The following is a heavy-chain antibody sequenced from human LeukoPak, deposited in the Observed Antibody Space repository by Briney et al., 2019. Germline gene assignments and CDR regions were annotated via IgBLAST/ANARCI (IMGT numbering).Heavy chain of an antibody. CDR3: ASNPLYCGGDCYSTYYFDY. CDR2: IIPIFGTA. J-gene: IGHJ4*02. V-gene: IGHV1-69*05. D-gene: IGHD2-21*02. CDR1: GGTFSSYA. Sequence: SVKVSCKASGGTFSSYAISWVRQAPGQGLEWMGRIIPIFGTADYAQKFQGRVTITTDESTSTAYMELSSLRSEDTAVYYCASNPLYCGGDCYSTYYFDYWGQGTLVTVSS.